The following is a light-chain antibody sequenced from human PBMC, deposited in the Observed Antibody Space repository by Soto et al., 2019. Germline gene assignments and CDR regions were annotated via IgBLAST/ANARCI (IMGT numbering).Light chain of an antibody. J-gene: IGLJ2*01. CDR1: SSDVGGYNY. CDR3: SSYAGSPVV. V-gene: IGLV2-8*01. CDR2: EVS. Sequence: QSALTQPPSASGSPGQSVTISCTGTSSDVGGYNYVSWYQQHPGKAPKLMIYEVSKRPSGVPDRFSGSKSGNTASLTVSGLQAEDEADYYCSSYAGSPVVFGGGTKLTAL.